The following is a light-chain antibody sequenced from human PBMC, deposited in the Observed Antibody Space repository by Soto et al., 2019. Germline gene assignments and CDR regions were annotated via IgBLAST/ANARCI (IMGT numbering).Light chain of an antibody. V-gene: IGKV1-5*03. J-gene: IGKJ1*01. CDR2: KAS. Sequence: DIQITQSPSTLSGSVGDRVTITCRASQTISSWLAWYQQKPGKAPKLLIYKASTLKSGVPSRFSGGGSGTEFTLTISSLQPDDFATYYCQHYNSYSEAFGQGTKVELK. CDR1: QTISSW. CDR3: QHYNSYSEA.